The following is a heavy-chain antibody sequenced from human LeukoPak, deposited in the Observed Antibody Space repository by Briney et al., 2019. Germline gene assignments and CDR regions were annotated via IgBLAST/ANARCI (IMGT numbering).Heavy chain of an antibody. D-gene: IGHD3-16*02. CDR2: INHSGST. J-gene: IGHJ4*02. CDR1: GGSFSGYY. V-gene: IGHV4-34*01. Sequence: SETLSLTCAVYGGSFSGYYWSWIRQPPGKGLEWIGEINHSGSTNYNPSLKSRVTISVDTSKNQFSLKLSSVTAADTAVYYCASNYDYVWGSYRSLDYWGQGTLVTVSS. CDR3: ASNYDYVWGSYRSLDY.